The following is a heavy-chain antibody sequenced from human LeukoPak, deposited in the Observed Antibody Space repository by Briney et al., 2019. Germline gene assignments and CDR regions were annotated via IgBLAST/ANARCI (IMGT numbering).Heavy chain of an antibody. Sequence: SETLSLTCTASGGSISSSSYYWGWIRQPPGKGLEWIGSIYYSGSTYYNPSLKSRVTISVDTSKNQFSLKLSSVTAADTAVYYCASLTVTTGLSYYFDYWGQGTLVTVSS. CDR2: IYYSGST. CDR1: GGSISSSSYY. D-gene: IGHD4-17*01. J-gene: IGHJ4*02. CDR3: ASLTVTTGLSYYFDY. V-gene: IGHV4-39*07.